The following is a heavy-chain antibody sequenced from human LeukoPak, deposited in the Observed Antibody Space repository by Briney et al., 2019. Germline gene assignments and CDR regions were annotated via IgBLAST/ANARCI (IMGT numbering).Heavy chain of an antibody. CDR1: GYSFSTDW. J-gene: IGHJ4*02. CDR3: TAIRPDY. V-gene: IGHV3-74*01. Sequence: GGSLRLSCAASGYSFSTDWMHWVRQAPGKGLVWVARIKSDVSKTDYAASVKGRFTISRDDANNILYLQMNSLRVDDTAVYYFTAIRPDYWGQGTVVTVSS. D-gene: IGHD2-21*02. CDR2: IKSDVSKT.